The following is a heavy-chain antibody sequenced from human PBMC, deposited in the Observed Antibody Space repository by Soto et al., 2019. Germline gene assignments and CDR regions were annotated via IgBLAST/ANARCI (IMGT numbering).Heavy chain of an antibody. J-gene: IGHJ4*02. Sequence: SLRLSCAASGFTFSSYAMHWVRQAPGKGLEWVAIISYDGNNEYYADSVKGRFTISRDNSKNTLYLQMNSLRAEDTAIYYCARDRAWRFLEWSFDYWGQGTLVTVSS. CDR2: ISYDGNNE. CDR3: ARDRAWRFLEWSFDY. D-gene: IGHD3-3*01. V-gene: IGHV3-30-3*01. CDR1: GFTFSSYA.